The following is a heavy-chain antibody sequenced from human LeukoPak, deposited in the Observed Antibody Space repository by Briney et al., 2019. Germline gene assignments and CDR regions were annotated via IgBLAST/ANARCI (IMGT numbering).Heavy chain of an antibody. V-gene: IGHV1-3*01. J-gene: IGHJ1*01. CDR3: ARVPLSDSSGHYYPH. CDR1: GYTFTSYA. D-gene: IGHD3-22*01. Sequence: GASVKVSCKASGYTFTSYAMHWVRQAPGQRLEWMGWINAGNGNTKSSQKFQDRVALTRDTSASTAYMELNSLSSEDTAVYYCARVPLSDSSGHYYPHWGQGTLVTVSS. CDR2: INAGNGNT.